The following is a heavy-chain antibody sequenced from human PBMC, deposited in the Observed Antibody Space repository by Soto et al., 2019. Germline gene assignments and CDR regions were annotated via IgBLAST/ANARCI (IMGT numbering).Heavy chain of an antibody. CDR1: GSTFSSYN. J-gene: IGHJ5*01. Sequence: KFSCTASGSTFSSYNINLLQQVPGQGLEWMGWMNPNNGETGFSQKFLGRVTMTRNTSIRTVYLELNSLRSEDTADYYCARMGRYLEWFIRFDSWGKGPRGT. CDR3: ARMGRYLEWFIRFDS. V-gene: IGHV1-8*02. CDR2: MNPNNGET. D-gene: IGHD3-3*01.